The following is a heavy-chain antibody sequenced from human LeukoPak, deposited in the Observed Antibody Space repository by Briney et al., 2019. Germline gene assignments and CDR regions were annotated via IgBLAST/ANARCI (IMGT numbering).Heavy chain of an antibody. Sequence: SETLSLTCTVSGGSISSSNYYWGWVRQPPGKGLEWIGSIYYSGGTYYNPSLKSRVTISIDTSKDQFSLSLRSVTAADTAAYYCARVHASGYNIYNWFDPWGQGTLVTVSS. CDR3: ARVHASGYNIYNWFDP. J-gene: IGHJ5*02. CDR1: GGSISSSNYY. CDR2: IYYSGGT. V-gene: IGHV4-39*07. D-gene: IGHD5-12*01.